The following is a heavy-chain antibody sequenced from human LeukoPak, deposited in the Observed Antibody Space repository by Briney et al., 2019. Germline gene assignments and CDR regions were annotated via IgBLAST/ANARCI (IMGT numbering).Heavy chain of an antibody. V-gene: IGHV3-30*04. CDR1: GFTFSSYA. J-gene: IGHJ5*02. D-gene: IGHD2-2*01. CDR3: ARGQGYCSSTSCYAVKGAFDP. CDR2: ISYDGSNK. Sequence: GGSLRLSCAASGFTFSSYAMHWVRQAPGKGLEWAAVISYDGSNKYYADSVKGRFTISRDNSKNTLYLQMNSLRAEDTAVYYCARGQGYCSSTSCYAVKGAFDPWGQGTLVTVSS.